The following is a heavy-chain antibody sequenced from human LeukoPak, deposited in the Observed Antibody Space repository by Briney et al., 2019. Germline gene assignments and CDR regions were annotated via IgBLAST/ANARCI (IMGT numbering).Heavy chain of an antibody. CDR2: MNPNRGKT. V-gene: IGHV1-8*01. CDR1: GYTFTIYD. J-gene: IGHJ4*02. CDR3: ARSIPRGHYYDSSGYRFDY. D-gene: IGHD3-22*01. Sequence: AAVTVSFKGSGYTFTIYDRNGVGQAGGEGGEWMGWMNPNRGKTGYAQKFQGRVTMTRNTSISTAYMEPSSLRSEDTAVYYCARSIPRGHYYDSSGYRFDYWGQGALVTVSS.